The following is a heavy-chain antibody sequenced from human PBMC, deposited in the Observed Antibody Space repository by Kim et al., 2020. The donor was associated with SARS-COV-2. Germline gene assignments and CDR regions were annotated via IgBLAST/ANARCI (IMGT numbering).Heavy chain of an antibody. CDR3: ARETKKLYYDGTTYYYHFDC. J-gene: IGHJ4*02. D-gene: IGHD3-22*01. V-gene: IGHV1-2*06. CDR1: GYTFSDYY. CDR2: MNPKSGGA. Sequence: ASVKVSCEASGYTFSDYYVHWVRLAPGQRPEWLGRMNPKSGGANYARKFQGRVTMSRDKSISTAYMELGGLTSDDTAVYYCARETKKLYYDGTTYYYHFDCWGQGTPVTVSS.